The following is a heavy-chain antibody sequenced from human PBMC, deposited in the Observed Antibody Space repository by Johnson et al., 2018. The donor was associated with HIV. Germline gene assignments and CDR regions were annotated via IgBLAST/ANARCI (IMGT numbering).Heavy chain of an antibody. V-gene: IGHV3-7*03. J-gene: IGHJ3*02. CDR3: AREEEWELTLVGVGAFDI. CDR2: IKQDGSEK. Sequence: VQLVESGGGLVQPGGSLRLSCAASGFTFSSYAMHWVRQAPGKGLEWVANIKQDGSEKYYVDSVKGRFTISRDNAKNSLYLQMNSLRAEDTAVYYCAREEEWELTLVGVGAFDIWGQGTMVTVSS. D-gene: IGHD1-26*01. CDR1: GFTFSSYA.